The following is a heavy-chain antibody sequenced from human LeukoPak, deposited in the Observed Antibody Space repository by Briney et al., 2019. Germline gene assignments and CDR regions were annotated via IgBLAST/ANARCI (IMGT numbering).Heavy chain of an antibody. CDR2: IYHSGST. Sequence: LSLTCTVSGYSISSGYYWGWIRQPPGKGLEWIGSIYHSGSTYYNPSLKSRVTISVDTSKNQFSLKLSSVTAADTAVYYCARPDYDSSGTDYWGQGTLVTVSS. D-gene: IGHD3-22*01. CDR3: ARPDYDSSGTDY. CDR1: GYSISSGYY. J-gene: IGHJ4*02. V-gene: IGHV4-38-2*02.